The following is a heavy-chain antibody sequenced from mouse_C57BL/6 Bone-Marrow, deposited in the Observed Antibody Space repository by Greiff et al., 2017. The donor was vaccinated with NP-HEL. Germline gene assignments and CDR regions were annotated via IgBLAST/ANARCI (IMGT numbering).Heavy chain of an antibody. CDR3: ARGERTAQALYAMDY. J-gene: IGHJ4*01. D-gene: IGHD3-2*02. CDR2: IYPGSGST. V-gene: IGHV1-55*01. CDR1: GYTFTSYW. Sequence: QVQLKQPGAELVKPGASVKMSCKASGYTFTSYWITWVKQRPGQGLEWIGDIYPGSGSTNYNEKFKSKATLTVDTSSSTAYMQLSSLTSEDSAVYYCARGERTAQALYAMDYWGQGTSVTVSS.